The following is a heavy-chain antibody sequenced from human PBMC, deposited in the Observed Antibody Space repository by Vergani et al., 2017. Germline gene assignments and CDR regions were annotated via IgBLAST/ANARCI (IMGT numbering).Heavy chain of an antibody. Sequence: QVQLVQSGAEVKKPGASVKVSCKASGYTFTSYDINWVRQATGQGLEWMGWMNPNSGNTGYAQKFQGRVTMTRNTSISTAYMELSSLRSEDTAVYYCAATITMIVVVICGHYFDYWGQGTLVTVSS. J-gene: IGHJ4*02. D-gene: IGHD3-22*01. CDR2: MNPNSGNT. CDR3: AATITMIVVVICGHYFDY. V-gene: IGHV1-8*01. CDR1: GYTFTSYD.